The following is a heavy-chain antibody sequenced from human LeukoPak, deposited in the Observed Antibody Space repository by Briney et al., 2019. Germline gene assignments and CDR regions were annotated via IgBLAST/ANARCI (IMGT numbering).Heavy chain of an antibody. J-gene: IGHJ4*02. Sequence: SVKVSCKASGGTFSSYAISWVRQAPGQGLEWMGGIIPIFGTANYAQKFQGRVTITADESTSTAYMELSSLRSEDTAVYYCARGGQSDDYVAFDYWGQGTLVTVSS. CDR1: GGTFSSYA. CDR3: ARGGQSDDYVAFDY. V-gene: IGHV1-69*13. D-gene: IGHD3-16*01. CDR2: IIPIFGTA.